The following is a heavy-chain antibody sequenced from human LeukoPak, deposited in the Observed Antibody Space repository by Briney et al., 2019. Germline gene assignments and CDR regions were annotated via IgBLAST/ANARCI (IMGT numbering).Heavy chain of an antibody. Sequence: ASVKVSCKASGYTFTGYYMHWVRQAPGQRLEWMGWINPNSGGTNYAQKFQGRVTMTRDTSISTAYMELSRLRSDDTAVYYCARDQEVVVAAKYYYMDVWGKGTTVTVSS. CDR2: INPNSGGT. D-gene: IGHD2-15*01. V-gene: IGHV1-2*02. J-gene: IGHJ6*03. CDR1: GYTFTGYY. CDR3: ARDQEVVVAAKYYYMDV.